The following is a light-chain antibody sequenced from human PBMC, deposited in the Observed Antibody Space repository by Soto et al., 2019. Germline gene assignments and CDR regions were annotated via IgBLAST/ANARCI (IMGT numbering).Light chain of an antibody. CDR3: QQRSNWPRGT. Sequence: EIVLTQSPATLSLSPGERATLSRRASQSVSSYLAWYQQKPGQAPRLLIYDASNRATGIPARFSGSGSGTDFTLTISSLEPEDFAVYYCQQRSNWPRGTFGGGTKVDIK. CDR1: QSVSSY. V-gene: IGKV3-11*01. CDR2: DAS. J-gene: IGKJ4*01.